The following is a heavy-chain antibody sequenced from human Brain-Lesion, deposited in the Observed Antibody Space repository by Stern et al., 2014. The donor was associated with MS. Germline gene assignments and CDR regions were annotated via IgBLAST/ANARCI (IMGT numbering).Heavy chain of an antibody. CDR1: GFTFDDYA. J-gene: IGHJ4*02. CDR3: ARDITGSSAYFAY. Sequence: EVHLVESGGDLVQPGRSLRLSCAAFGFTFDDYAMHWVRQAPGKGLEWVAGISWSSGTIGYADSVKGRFTTSRDNAYSSLYLQMNSLRPEDTALYYCARDITGSSAYFAYWGQGTLVTVSS. V-gene: IGHV3-9*01. CDR2: ISWSSGTI. D-gene: IGHD1-14*01.